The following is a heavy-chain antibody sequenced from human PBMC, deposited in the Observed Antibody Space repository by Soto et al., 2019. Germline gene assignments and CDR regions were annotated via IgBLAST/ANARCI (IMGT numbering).Heavy chain of an antibody. CDR3: ARGGANGSGSYSYYYYGMDV. J-gene: IGHJ6*02. CDR2: INHSGST. Sequence: SETLSLTCAVYGGSFSGYYWSWIRQPPGKGLEWIGEINHSGSTNYNPSLKSRVTISVDTSKNQFSLKLSSVTAADTAAYYCARGGANGSGSYSYYYYGMDVWGQGTTVTVSS. V-gene: IGHV4-34*01. D-gene: IGHD3-10*01. CDR1: GGSFSGYY.